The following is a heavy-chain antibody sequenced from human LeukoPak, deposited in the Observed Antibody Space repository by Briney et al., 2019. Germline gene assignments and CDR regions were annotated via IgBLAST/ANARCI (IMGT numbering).Heavy chain of an antibody. V-gene: IGHV4-34*01. CDR1: GGXFSGYY. D-gene: IGHD4-17*01. Sequence: SETLSLTCAVYGGXFSGYYCSWIRQPPGKGLEWIGEINHSGSSNYNPSLKSRVTISVDTSKNQFSLKLSSVTAADTAVYYCARGEDGDYYFQHWGQGTLVTVSS. J-gene: IGHJ1*01. CDR2: INHSGSS. CDR3: ARGEDGDYYFQH.